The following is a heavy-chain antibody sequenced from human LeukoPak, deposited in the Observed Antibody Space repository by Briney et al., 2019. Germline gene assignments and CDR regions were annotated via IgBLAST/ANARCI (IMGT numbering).Heavy chain of an antibody. CDR2: IRYDGSNK. Sequence: FTXXXYGMHWVRQAPGKGLEWVAFIRYDGSNKYYADSVKGRFTISRDISKNTLYLQMNSLRAEDTAVYYCAKEGYCSGGGCGFDYWGQGTLVTVSS. V-gene: IGHV3-30*02. D-gene: IGHD2-15*01. CDR1: FTXXXYG. J-gene: IGHJ4*02. CDR3: AKEGYCSGGGCGFDY.